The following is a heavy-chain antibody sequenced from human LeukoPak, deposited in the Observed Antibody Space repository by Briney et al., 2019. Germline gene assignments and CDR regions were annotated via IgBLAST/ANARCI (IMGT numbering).Heavy chain of an antibody. D-gene: IGHD2-21*02. Sequence: GGSLRLSCAASGFTFSNAWMSWVRQAPGKGLEWVGRIKSKTDGGTTDYAAPVKGRFTISRDDSKNTLYLQMNSLKTEDTAVYYCTTDGGAVVVTAIGYYYYMDVWGKGTTVTISS. J-gene: IGHJ6*03. V-gene: IGHV3-15*01. CDR3: TTDGGAVVVTAIGYYYYMDV. CDR2: IKSKTDGGTT. CDR1: GFTFSNAW.